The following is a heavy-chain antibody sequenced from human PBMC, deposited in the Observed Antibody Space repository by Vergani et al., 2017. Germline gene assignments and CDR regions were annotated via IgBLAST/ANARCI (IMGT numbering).Heavy chain of an antibody. J-gene: IGHJ6*03. V-gene: IGHV1-8*02. CDR1: GGTFSSYT. Sequence: QVQLVQSGAEVKKPGSSVKVSCKASGGTFSSYTISWVRQAPGQGLEWMGWMNPNSGNPGYAQKFQGRVTMTRNTSISTAYMELSSLRSEDTAVYYCARGPRDPVYDFWSGYYAKWASYYYMDVWGKGTTVTVSS. D-gene: IGHD3-3*01. CDR3: ARGPRDPVYDFWSGYYAKWASYYYMDV. CDR2: MNPNSGNP.